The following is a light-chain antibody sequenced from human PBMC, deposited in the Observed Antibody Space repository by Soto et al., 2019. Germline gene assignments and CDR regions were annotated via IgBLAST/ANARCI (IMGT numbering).Light chain of an antibody. Sequence: QSVLTQPPSASGTPGQRVTISCSGSSSNIASNYVYWYQHLPGTAPKLLIYRNNQRPSGVPDRFFGSKSGTSASLAISGLRSEHEAAYYCAAWDDSLRGVVFGGGPKVTVL. V-gene: IGLV1-47*01. CDR2: RNN. J-gene: IGLJ3*02. CDR1: SSNIASNY. CDR3: AAWDDSLRGVV.